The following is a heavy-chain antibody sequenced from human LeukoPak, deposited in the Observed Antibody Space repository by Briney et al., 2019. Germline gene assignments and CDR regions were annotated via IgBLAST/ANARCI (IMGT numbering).Heavy chain of an antibody. D-gene: IGHD6-6*01. CDR2: MSSSGGTV. Sequence: PGGSLRLSCAASGFSFNTYEMNWVRQAPGKGREWISYMSSSGGTVYYADSVKGRFTISRDNARNYLYLQMNSLGAEDTAVYYCATHTSSPIYWGQGTLVTVSS. V-gene: IGHV3-48*03. CDR3: ATHTSSPIY. J-gene: IGHJ4*02. CDR1: GFSFNTYE.